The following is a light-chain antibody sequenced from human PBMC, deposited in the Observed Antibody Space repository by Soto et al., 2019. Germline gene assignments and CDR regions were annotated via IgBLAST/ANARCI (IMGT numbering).Light chain of an antibody. CDR2: GAS. Sequence: EIGVTQSACTLSVYTGERATLSCGASQSVSSSYLAWYQQKPGQAPRLLIYGASSRATGIPDRFSGSGSGTDFTLTISRLEPEDFALYYCQQSGSSPLTFAGGSKVDIK. J-gene: IGKJ4*01. CDR3: QQSGSSPLT. V-gene: IGKV3-20*01. CDR1: QSVSSSY.